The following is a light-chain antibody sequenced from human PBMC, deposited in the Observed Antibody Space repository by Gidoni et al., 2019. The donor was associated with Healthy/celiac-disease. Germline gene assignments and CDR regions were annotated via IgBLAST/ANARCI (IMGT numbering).Light chain of an antibody. CDR1: QSVSSSY. Sequence: EIVLTQSPGTLSLSPGERATLSCRASQSVSSSYLAWYQQKPGQAPRRLIYGASSRATGIPDRFSGSGSGTDFTLTISRLEPEDFAGYYCQQYGSSPPLTFGGGTKVEIK. CDR2: GAS. V-gene: IGKV3-20*01. CDR3: QQYGSSPPLT. J-gene: IGKJ4*01.